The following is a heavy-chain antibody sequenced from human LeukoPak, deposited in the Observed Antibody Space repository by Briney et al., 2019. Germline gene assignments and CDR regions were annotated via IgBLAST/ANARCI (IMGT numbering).Heavy chain of an antibody. D-gene: IGHD1-26*01. CDR3: AADVPGGTFPLDY. CDR2: IKSKHDGETT. J-gene: IGHJ4*02. Sequence: GGSLRLSCAASGFTFSSYWMSWVRQAPGKGLEWVGLIKSKHDGETTDYAAALKGRFAISRDDSENTLYLQMNSLKIEDTALYYCAADVPGGTFPLDYWGQGTLVTVSS. CDR1: GFTFSSYW. V-gene: IGHV3-15*01.